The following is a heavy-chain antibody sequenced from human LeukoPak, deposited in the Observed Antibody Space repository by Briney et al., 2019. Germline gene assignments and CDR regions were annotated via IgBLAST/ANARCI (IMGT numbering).Heavy chain of an antibody. J-gene: IGHJ3*02. Sequence: ASVKVSCKASGYTFTSYDINWVRQATGQGLEWMGWMNPNSGNTGYAQKFQGRVTMTRNTSISTAYMELSSLRSEDTAVYYCARAIAPYSSPLGVSAFDIWGQGTMVTVSS. CDR1: GYTFTSYD. V-gene: IGHV1-8*01. CDR3: ARAIAPYSSPLGVSAFDI. CDR2: MNPNSGNT. D-gene: IGHD6-13*01.